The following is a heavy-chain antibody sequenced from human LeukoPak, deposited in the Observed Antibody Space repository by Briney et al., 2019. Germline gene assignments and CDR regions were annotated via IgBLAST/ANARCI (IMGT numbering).Heavy chain of an antibody. CDR3: ARRARVVPARVDY. D-gene: IGHD2-2*01. Sequence: SETLSLTCTVSGGSISSYYWSWIRQPPGKGLEWIGYIYYSGSTNYNPSLKSRVTISVDTSKNQFSLKLSSVTAADTAVYYCARRARVVPARVDYWGQGTLVTVSS. V-gene: IGHV4-59*01. CDR1: GGSISSYY. CDR2: IYYSGST. J-gene: IGHJ4*02.